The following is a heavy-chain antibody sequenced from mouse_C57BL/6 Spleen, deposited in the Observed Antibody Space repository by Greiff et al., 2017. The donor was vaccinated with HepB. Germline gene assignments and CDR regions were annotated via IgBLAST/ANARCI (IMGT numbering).Heavy chain of an antibody. CDR3: TRPGPYWYFDV. Sequence: VKLMESGAELVRPGASVTLSCKASGYTFTDYEMHWVKQTPVHGLEWIGAIDPETGGTAYNQKFKGKAILTADKSSSTAYMELRSLTSEDSAVYYCTRPGPYWYFDVWGTGTTVTVSS. CDR1: GYTFTDYE. V-gene: IGHV1-15*01. J-gene: IGHJ1*03. D-gene: IGHD4-1*01. CDR2: IDPETGGT.